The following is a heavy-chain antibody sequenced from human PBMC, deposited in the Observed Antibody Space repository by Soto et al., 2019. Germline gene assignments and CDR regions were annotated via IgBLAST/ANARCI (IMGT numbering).Heavy chain of an antibody. CDR3: AREGSSSWTPRVYFDY. V-gene: IGHV3-30-3*01. CDR1: GFTFSSYA. J-gene: IGHJ4*02. CDR2: ISYDGSNK. D-gene: IGHD6-13*01. Sequence: QMQLVESGGGVVQPGRSLRLSCAASGFTFSSYAMHWVRQAPGKGLKWVAVISYDGSNKYYADSVKGRFTISRDNSKNTLYLQMNSLRAEDTAVYYCAREGSSSWTPRVYFDYWGQGTLVTVSS.